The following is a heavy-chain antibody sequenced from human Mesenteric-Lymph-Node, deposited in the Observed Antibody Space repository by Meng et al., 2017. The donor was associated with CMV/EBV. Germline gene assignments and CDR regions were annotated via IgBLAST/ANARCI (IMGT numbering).Heavy chain of an antibody. V-gene: IGHV3-23*01. CDR1: GFTFSSYA. CDR3: AKQQGSTTDYGMDV. J-gene: IGHJ6*02. Sequence: GGSLRLSCAASGFTFSSYAMSWVRQAPGKGLEWVSAISGSGGSTYYADSVKGRFTISRDNSKNTLYLQMNSLRADDTAVYYCAKQQGSTTDYGMDVWGQGTTVTVSS. D-gene: IGHD2/OR15-2a*01. CDR2: ISGSGGST.